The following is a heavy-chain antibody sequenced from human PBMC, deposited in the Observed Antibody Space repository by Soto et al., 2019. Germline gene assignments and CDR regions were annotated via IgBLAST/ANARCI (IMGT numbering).Heavy chain of an antibody. CDR3: ARDGLLQLCDY. Sequence: ASVKVSCKASGYTFTSYDINWVRQATGQGLEWMGWMNPNSGNTGYAQKFQGRVTMTTDTSTSTAYMELRSLRSDDTAVYYCARDGLLQLCDYWGQGTLVTVSS. V-gene: IGHV1-8*01. D-gene: IGHD5-18*01. CDR1: GYTFTSYD. J-gene: IGHJ4*02. CDR2: MNPNSGNT.